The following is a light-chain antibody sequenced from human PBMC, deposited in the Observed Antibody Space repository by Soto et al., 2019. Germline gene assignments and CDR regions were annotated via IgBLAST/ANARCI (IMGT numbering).Light chain of an antibody. Sequence: EIVLTQSPATLSLSPGERATLSCRASQSVSSYLAWYQQKPGQAPRLLIYDASNRATGIPGRFSGTGSETDFTLTISSLEPEDFEVYYCQRRSNWPLTFGPGTKVDIK. CDR2: DAS. CDR3: QRRSNWPLT. CDR1: QSVSSY. J-gene: IGKJ3*01. V-gene: IGKV3-11*01.